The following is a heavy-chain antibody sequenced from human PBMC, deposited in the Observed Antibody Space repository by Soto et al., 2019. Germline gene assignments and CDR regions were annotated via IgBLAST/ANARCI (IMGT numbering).Heavy chain of an antibody. V-gene: IGHV4-61*01. Sequence: QVQLQESGPGLVKPSETLSLTCTVSGGSVSSDNYYWSWIRQPPGKGLEWIGYMYSSGSTNYNPALRSRVTISEDTTKNQFSLRGSSVSAADAALYYCTRDYWNYRWGLWGQGTTVIVSS. CDR2: MYSSGST. CDR3: TRDYWNYRWGL. D-gene: IGHD1-7*01. J-gene: IGHJ6*02. CDR1: GGSVSSDNYY.